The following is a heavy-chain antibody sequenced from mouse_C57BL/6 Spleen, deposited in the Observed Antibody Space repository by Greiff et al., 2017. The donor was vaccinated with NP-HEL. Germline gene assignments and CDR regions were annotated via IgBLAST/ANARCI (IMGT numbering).Heavy chain of an antibody. J-gene: IGHJ2*01. CDR2: IYPGSGST. D-gene: IGHD2-5*01. CDR1: GYTFPSYW. V-gene: IGHV1-55*01. Sequence: VQLQQPGAELVKPGASVKMSCKASGYTFPSYWITWVKQRPGQGLEWIGDIYPGSGSTNYNEKFKSKAKLTVDTSSSTAYMQLSSLTSEDSAVYYCARGDSNYHYFDYWGQGTTLTVSS. CDR3: ARGDSNYHYFDY.